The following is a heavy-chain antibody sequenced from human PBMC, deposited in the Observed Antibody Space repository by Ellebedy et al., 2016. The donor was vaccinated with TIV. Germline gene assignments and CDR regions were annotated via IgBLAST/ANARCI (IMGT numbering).Heavy chain of an antibody. CDR2: IFYSGNT. CDR3: AREGGGYRFDL. CDR1: SGSSGAYY. J-gene: IGHJ4*02. D-gene: IGHD1-1*01. Sequence: MPSETLSLTCTISSGSSGAYYWSWIRQPPGKGLEWIGYIFYSGNTKYNHSLKSRVIMSVDTSKNQVSLNLSSVTAADTAVYYCAREGGGYRFDLWGQGTLVTVSS. V-gene: IGHV4-59*01.